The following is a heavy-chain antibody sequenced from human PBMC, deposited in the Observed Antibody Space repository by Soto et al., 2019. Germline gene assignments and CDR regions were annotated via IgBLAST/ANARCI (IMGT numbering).Heavy chain of an antibody. Sequence: SETLSLTCTVSGGSISSGDYYWSWIRQPPGKGLEWIGYIYYSGSTYYNPSLKSRVTISVDTSKNQFSLKLSSVTAADTAVYYCVQGSNYDFWSGYPPPYYGMDVWGQGTTVTVSS. CDR2: IYYSGST. J-gene: IGHJ6*02. V-gene: IGHV4-30-4*01. D-gene: IGHD3-3*01. CDR3: VQGSNYDFWSGYPPPYYGMDV. CDR1: GGSISSGDYY.